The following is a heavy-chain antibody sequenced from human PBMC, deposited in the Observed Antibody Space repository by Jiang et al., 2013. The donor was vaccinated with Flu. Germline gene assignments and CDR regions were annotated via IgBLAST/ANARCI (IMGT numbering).Heavy chain of an antibody. CDR1: EYTFSSFP. CDR2: IDTNTGNP. J-gene: IGHJ4*02. D-gene: IGHD3-22*01. V-gene: IGHV7-4-1*02. Sequence: QSGSELKKPGASVKVSCRASEYTFSSFPINWVRQAPGQGLEWMGWIDTNTGNPTYAQGFTGRFVFSLDTSVSSAYLQITSLKAEDTAAYYCARGLNDTTGYFGYWGQGTLVTVSS. CDR3: ARGLNDTTGYFGY.